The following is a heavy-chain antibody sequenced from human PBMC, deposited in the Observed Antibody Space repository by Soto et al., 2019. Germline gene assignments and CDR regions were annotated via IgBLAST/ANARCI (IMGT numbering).Heavy chain of an antibody. Sequence: ASVKVSCKASGYTFTSYGISWVRQAPGQGLEWMGWISAYNGNTNYAQKLQGRVTMTTDTSTSTAYMELRSLRSDDTAVYYCARGIYSSGWYNWGDFDYWGQGTLVTVSS. D-gene: IGHD6-19*01. CDR2: ISAYNGNT. CDR1: GYTFTSYG. J-gene: IGHJ4*02. V-gene: IGHV1-18*01. CDR3: ARGIYSSGWYNWGDFDY.